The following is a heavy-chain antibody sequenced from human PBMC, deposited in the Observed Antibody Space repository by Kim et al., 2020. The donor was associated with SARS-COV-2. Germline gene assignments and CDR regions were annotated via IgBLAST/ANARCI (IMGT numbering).Heavy chain of an antibody. J-gene: IGHJ4*02. CDR2: IIPVFGRT. D-gene: IGHD3-10*01. Sequence: SVKVSCKASGGTSISYAIFWVRQAPGQGLEWMGGIIPVFGRTSHAQRFQGRVTITADRSTDTAYMDLTSLTSEDTAVYFCARTSGSYYQGAGYWGPGT. CDR1: GGTSISYA. V-gene: IGHV1-69*06. CDR3: ARTSGSYYQGAGY.